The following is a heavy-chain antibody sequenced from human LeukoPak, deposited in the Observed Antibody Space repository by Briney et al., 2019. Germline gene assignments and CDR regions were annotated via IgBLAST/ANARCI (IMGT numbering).Heavy chain of an antibody. D-gene: IGHD3-10*01. Sequence: GGSLRFSCAAPGFTFSSYSMNWVRQAPGKGLEWVSSISSSSSYIYYADSVKGRFTISRDNAKNSLYLQMNSLRAEDTAVYYCATITMVRPFDYWGQGTLVTVSS. CDR3: ATITMVRPFDY. CDR1: GFTFSSYS. V-gene: IGHV3-21*01. CDR2: ISSSSSYI. J-gene: IGHJ4*02.